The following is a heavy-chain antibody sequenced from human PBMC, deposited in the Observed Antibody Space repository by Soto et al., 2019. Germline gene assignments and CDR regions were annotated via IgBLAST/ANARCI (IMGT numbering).Heavy chain of an antibody. V-gene: IGHV3-13*01. J-gene: IGHJ5*02. CDR1: GFTFSGFD. CDR3: ARVKNNSSPSWFDP. D-gene: IGHD6-6*01. Sequence: PGGSLRLSCEASGFTFSGFDMHWVRQPTGKGLEWVSSIGTAGDTYYAVSVKGRFTISRDNAKISLYLQMNSLRAEDTAVYYCARVKNNSSPSWFDPWGQGTLVTVSS. CDR2: IGTAGDT.